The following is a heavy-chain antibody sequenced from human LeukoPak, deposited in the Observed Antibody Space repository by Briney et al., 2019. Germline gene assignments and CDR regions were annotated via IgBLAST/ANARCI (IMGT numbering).Heavy chain of an antibody. CDR3: ARDERLWFGESEFDN. V-gene: IGHV3-7*01. J-gene: IGHJ5*02. Sequence: GGSLRLSCAASGFRFSDYWMSWVRQTPGKGLEWVANIKQDGSETHYADSVMGRFTISRDNARNTLYLQMSSLRAEDTAVYYCARDERLWFGESEFDNWGQGNLATVSS. CDR1: GFRFSDYW. D-gene: IGHD3-10*01. CDR2: IKQDGSET.